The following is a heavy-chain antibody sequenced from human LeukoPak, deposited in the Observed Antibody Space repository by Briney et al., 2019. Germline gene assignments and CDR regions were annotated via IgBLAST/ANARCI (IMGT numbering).Heavy chain of an antibody. V-gene: IGHV3-30-3*02. CDR2: ISYDGSNK. D-gene: IGHD3-10*01. J-gene: IGHJ4*02. CDR3: ARGVTFDY. Sequence: PGGSLRLSCAASGFTFSSDAMHWVRQAPGKGLEWVAVISYDGSNKYYADSVKGRFTISRDNSKNTLYRQMNSLRAEDPAVYYCARGVTFDYWGQGTLVTVSS. CDR1: GFTFSSDA.